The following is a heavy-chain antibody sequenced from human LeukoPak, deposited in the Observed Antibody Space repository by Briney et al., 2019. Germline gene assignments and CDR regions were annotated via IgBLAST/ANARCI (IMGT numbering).Heavy chain of an antibody. CDR3: ARAGGSYQVFDY. Sequence: GGSLRLSCAASGFTFSSYSMNWVRQAPGKGLEWVSSISSSSSYIYYADSVKGRFTISRDNAKNSLYLQMNSLRAEDTAVYYCARAGGSYQVFDYWGQGTLVTVSS. CDR2: ISSSSSYI. J-gene: IGHJ4*02. CDR1: GFTFSSYS. D-gene: IGHD1-26*01. V-gene: IGHV3-21*01.